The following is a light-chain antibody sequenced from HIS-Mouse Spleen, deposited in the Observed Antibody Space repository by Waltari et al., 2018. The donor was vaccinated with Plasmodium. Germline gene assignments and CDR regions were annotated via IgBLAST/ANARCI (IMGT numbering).Light chain of an antibody. J-gene: IGKJ4*01. CDR3: QQFNSYPLT. CDR2: DAS. V-gene: IGKV1-13*02. CDR1: HGISSA. Sequence: AIQLTQSPSSLSASVGDRVTITCRASHGISSALAWYQQKQGKAPKLLIYDASSLESGVPSRFSGSGSGTDFTLTISSLQPEDFATYYCQQFNSYPLTFGGGTKVEIK.